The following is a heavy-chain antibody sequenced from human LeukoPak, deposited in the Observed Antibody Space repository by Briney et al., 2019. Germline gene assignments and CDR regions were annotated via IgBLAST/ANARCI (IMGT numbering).Heavy chain of an antibody. CDR1: GFTFSSYS. V-gene: IGHV3-21*01. CDR3: AREGSSSYYTDY. CDR2: ISSSSSYI. J-gene: IGHJ4*02. Sequence: GGSLRLSCAASGFTFSSYSMNWVRQAPGKGLEWVSSISSSSSYIYYADSVKGRFTISRDNAKNSLYLQMNSLRAEDTAVFYCAREGSSSYYTDYWGQGTLVTVSS. D-gene: IGHD3-22*01.